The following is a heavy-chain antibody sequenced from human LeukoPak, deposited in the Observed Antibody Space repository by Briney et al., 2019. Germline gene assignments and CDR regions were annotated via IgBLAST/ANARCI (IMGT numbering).Heavy chain of an antibody. V-gene: IGHV3-48*04. CDR3: ARDSPGGYYYDSSGYPFDY. D-gene: IGHD3-22*01. CDR1: GFTFSSYS. CDR2: ISSSSSTI. J-gene: IGHJ4*02. Sequence: GGSLRLSCAASGFTFSSYSMNWVRQAPGKGLEWVSYISSSSSTIYYADSVKGRFTISRDNAKNSLYLQMNSLRAEDTAVYYCARDSPGGYYYDSSGYPFDYWGQGTLVTVSS.